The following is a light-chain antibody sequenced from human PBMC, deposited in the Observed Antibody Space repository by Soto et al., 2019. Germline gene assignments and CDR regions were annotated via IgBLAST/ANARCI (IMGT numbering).Light chain of an antibody. J-gene: IGKJ4*01. CDR1: QTVPNNY. CDR2: CAS. CDR3: QQYGASPLT. V-gene: IGKV3-20*01. Sequence: EIVLTQSPGTLSLSAGDGVSLSCRASQTVPNNYLAWYQQKPDQAPRLLIFCASNRATGIPDRFGGSGSGTDFTLSISRLEPEDFAVYYCQQYGASPLTFGGGARLEVK.